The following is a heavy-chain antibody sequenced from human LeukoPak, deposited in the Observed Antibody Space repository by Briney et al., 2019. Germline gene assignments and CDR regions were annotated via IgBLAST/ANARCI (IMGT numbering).Heavy chain of an antibody. V-gene: IGHV4-59*01. D-gene: IGHD3-22*01. Sequence: PETLSLTCTVSGGSISSYYWSWIRQPPGKGLEWIGYIYYSGSTNYNPSLKSRVTISVDTSKNQFSLKLSSVTAADTAVHYCARHTYYYDSSGGSVTHFDYWGQGTLVTVSS. CDR3: ARHTYYYDSSGGSVTHFDY. J-gene: IGHJ4*02. CDR2: IYYSGST. CDR1: GGSISSYY.